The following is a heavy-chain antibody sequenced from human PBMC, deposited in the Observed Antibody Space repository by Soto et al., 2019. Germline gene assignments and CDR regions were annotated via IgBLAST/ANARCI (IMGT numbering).Heavy chain of an antibody. CDR1: GGSMNSYY. D-gene: IGHD3-10*01. Sequence: PSETLSLTCTVSGGSMNSYYWSWIRQPPGKGLKWIGHIYYSGATNYNPSLKSRLTISLDTSKNQFSLKLSSVTAADTAVYYCARETVRGYHYFDYWGQGTLVTV. V-gene: IGHV4-59*01. CDR3: ARETVRGYHYFDY. J-gene: IGHJ4*02. CDR2: IYYSGAT.